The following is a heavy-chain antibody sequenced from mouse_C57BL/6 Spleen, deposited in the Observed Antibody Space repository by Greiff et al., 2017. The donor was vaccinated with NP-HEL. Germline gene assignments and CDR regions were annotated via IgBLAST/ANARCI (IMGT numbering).Heavy chain of an antibody. J-gene: IGHJ3*01. D-gene: IGHD1-1*01. CDR3: GSSGSSGFAY. CDR2: IHPRSGNT. CDR1: GYTFTSYG. V-gene: IGHV1-81*01. Sequence: QVQLQQSGAELARPGASVKLSCKASGYTFTSYGISWVKQRTGQGLEWIGEIHPRSGNTYYNEKFKGKATLTADKSSSTAYMELRSLTSEDSAVYFCGSSGSSGFAYWGQGTLVTVSA.